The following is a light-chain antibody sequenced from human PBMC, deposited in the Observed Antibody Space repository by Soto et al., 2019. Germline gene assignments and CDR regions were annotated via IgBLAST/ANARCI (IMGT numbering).Light chain of an antibody. Sequence: DIVMTQSPLYLPVTPGEPASISCRSSQSLLHSNGYTYLDWYLQKPGQSPRLLIYLGSNRASGVPDRFSGSGSGADFTLKISRVEAEDVGVYYSMQALQTPLYTFGQGTKLQI. V-gene: IGKV2-28*01. CDR3: MQALQTPLYT. CDR2: LGS. CDR1: QSLLHSNGYTY. J-gene: IGKJ2*01.